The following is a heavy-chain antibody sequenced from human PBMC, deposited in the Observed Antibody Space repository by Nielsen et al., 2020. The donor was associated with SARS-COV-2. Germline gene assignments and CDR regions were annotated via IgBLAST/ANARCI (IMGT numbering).Heavy chain of an antibody. D-gene: IGHD2-2*01. CDR1: GFTFSSYA. CDR3: ARKLLWGDYYYGMDV. V-gene: IGHV3-30-3*01. Sequence: GESLKISCAASGFTFSSYAMHWVRQAPGKGLEWVAVISYDGSNKYYADSVKGRFTISRDNSKNTLYLQMNSLRAEDTAVYYCARKLLWGDYYYGMDVWGQGTTVTVSS. J-gene: IGHJ6*02. CDR2: ISYDGSNK.